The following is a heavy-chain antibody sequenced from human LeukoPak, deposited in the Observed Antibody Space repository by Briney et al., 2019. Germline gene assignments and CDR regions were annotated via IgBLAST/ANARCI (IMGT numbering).Heavy chain of an antibody. D-gene: IGHD3-10*01. CDR1: GGSFSNYY. J-gene: IGHJ3*02. V-gene: IGHV4-34*12. Sequence: SETLSLTCAVNGGSFSNYYWGWIRQPPGKGLEWIGNIFYSGSTYYSPSLKSRVTISLDTSRNQFSLKLNSVTAADTAVYYCAKSNGYGLVDIWGQGTMVTVSS. CDR2: IFYSGST. CDR3: AKSNGYGLVDI.